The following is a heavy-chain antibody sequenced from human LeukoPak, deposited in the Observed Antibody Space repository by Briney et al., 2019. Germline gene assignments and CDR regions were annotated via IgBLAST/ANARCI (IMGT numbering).Heavy chain of an antibody. V-gene: IGHV4-34*01. J-gene: IGHJ5*02. CDR1: GGSFSGYY. D-gene: IGHD1-26*01. Sequence: SETLSLTCAVYGGSFSGYYWSWIRQPPGKGLEWIGEINHSGSTNYNPSLKSRVTISVDTSKNQFSLKLSSVTAADTAVYYCARDRWELPNWFDPWGQGTLVTVSS. CDR3: ARDRWELPNWFDP. CDR2: INHSGST.